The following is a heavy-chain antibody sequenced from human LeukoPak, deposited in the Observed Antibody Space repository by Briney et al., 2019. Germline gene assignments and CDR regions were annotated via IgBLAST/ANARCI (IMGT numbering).Heavy chain of an antibody. CDR2: IYYSGST. D-gene: IGHD3-22*01. CDR1: GGSISSYY. J-gene: IGHJ4*02. CDR3: ARDYYDSSGYSQYFDY. V-gene: IGHV4-59*01. Sequence: SETLSLTCTVSGGSISSYYWSWLRQPPGKGLEWIGCIYYSGSTNYNPSLKSRVTISVDTSKNQFSLKLSSVTAADTAVYYCARDYYDSSGYSQYFDYWGQGTLVTVSS.